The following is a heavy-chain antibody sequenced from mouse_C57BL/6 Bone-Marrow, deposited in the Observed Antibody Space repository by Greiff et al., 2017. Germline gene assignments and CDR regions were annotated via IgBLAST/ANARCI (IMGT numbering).Heavy chain of an antibody. J-gene: IGHJ4*01. CDR2: INSDGGST. Sequence: EVKVVESGGGLVQPGESLKLSCESNEYEFPSHDMSWVRKTPEKRLELVAAINSDGGSTYYPDTMERRFIISRDNTKKTLYLQMSSLRSEDTALYYCARRSTMSTTRVLYAMDYWGQGTSVTVSS. D-gene: IGHD2-4*01. V-gene: IGHV5-2*03. CDR1: EYEFPSHD. CDR3: ARRSTMSTTRVLYAMDY.